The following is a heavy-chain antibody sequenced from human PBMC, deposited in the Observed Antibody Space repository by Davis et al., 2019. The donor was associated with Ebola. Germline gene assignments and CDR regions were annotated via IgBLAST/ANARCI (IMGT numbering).Heavy chain of an antibody. CDR2: IIPIFGTA. CDR1: GGTFSSYA. J-gene: IGHJ4*02. D-gene: IGHD1-26*01. CDR3: AKDQRGRIVGATFGY. Sequence: SVKVSCKASGGTFSSYAISWVRQAPGQGLKWMGGIIPIFGTANYAQKFQGRVTITADKSTSTAYMELSSLRSEDTAVYYCAKDQRGRIVGATFGYWGQGTLVTVSS. V-gene: IGHV1-69*06.